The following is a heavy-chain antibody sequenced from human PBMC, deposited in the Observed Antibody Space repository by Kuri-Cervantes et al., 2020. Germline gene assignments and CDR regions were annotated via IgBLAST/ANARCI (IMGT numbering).Heavy chain of an antibody. V-gene: IGHV7-4-1*02. Sequence: ASVKVSCKASGYSFTNFAMNWVRQAPGQGLEWVGWINTKTGNPTYAQGFTGRFVFSLDTSVSTTYLQISSLKAEDTAVYYCAREIGTAVDYWGQGTLVTVSS. CDR1: GYSFTNFA. CDR3: AREIGTAVDY. J-gene: IGHJ4*02. CDR2: INTKTGNP. D-gene: IGHD1-1*01.